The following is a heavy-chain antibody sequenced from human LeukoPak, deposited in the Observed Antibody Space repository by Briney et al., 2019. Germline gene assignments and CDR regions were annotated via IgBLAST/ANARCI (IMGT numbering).Heavy chain of an antibody. CDR2: ISGSGRTT. CDR3: AKDRDCSSTSCYVPFDS. J-gene: IGHJ4*02. D-gene: IGHD2-2*01. CDR1: GFTFTTYD. V-gene: IGHV3-23*01. Sequence: GSLRLSCAASGFTFTTYDMTWVRQAPGKGLEWVSGISGSGRTTNYADSVKGRFTISRDNSKNTLFLQMNNLRAEDTAVYYCAKDRDCSSTSCYVPFDSWGQGTLVTVSS.